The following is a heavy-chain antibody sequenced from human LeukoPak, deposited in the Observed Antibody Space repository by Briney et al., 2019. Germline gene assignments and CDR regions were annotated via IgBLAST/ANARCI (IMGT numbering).Heavy chain of an antibody. D-gene: IGHD4-17*01. CDR1: GVSFNDYY. V-gene: IGHV4-34*01. CDR3: TRMTTGHDY. J-gene: IGHJ4*02. Sequence: SETLSLTCAVSGVSFNDYYWSWVRQTPGKGLEWIGEINHSGYTNDSPSLKSRVTLSIDTSRKQFSLNLRSVTVADTGIYYCTRMTTGHDYWGQGALVTVSS. CDR2: INHSGYT.